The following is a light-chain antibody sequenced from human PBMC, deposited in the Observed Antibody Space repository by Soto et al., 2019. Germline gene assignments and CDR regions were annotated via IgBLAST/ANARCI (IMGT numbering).Light chain of an antibody. CDR3: QQLHNYPDT. CDR1: QGITNS. V-gene: IGKV1-9*01. Sequence: DLQLTQSPSFLSASVGDRVTITCRASQGITNSLGWYQQKPGKAPKLLIYAASTLHSGVPSRFSGSGSGTEFTLTISSLQPEDFATYYCQQLHNYPDTFGQGTRLDI. J-gene: IGKJ2*01. CDR2: AAS.